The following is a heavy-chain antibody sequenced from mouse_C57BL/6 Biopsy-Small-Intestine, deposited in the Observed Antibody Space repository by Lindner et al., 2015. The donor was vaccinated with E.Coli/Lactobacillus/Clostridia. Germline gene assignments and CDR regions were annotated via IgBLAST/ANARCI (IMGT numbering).Heavy chain of an antibody. V-gene: IGHV1-18*01. D-gene: IGHD1-1*01. J-gene: IGHJ4*01. Sequence: VQLQESGPELVKPGASVKIPCKASGYTFTDYNMDWVKQSHGKSLEWIGDINPNNGGTIYNQKFKGKATLTVDKSSSTAYMELRSLTSEDTAVYYCARNYYYGSSCAMDYWGQGTSVTVSS. CDR2: INPNNGGT. CDR1: GYTFTDYN. CDR3: ARNYYYGSSCAMDY.